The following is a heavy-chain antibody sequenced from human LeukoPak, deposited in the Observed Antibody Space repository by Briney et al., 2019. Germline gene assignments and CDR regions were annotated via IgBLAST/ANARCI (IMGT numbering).Heavy chain of an antibody. CDR1: GGSFSGYY. CDR2: INHSGSI. V-gene: IGHV4-34*01. J-gene: IGHJ3*01. CDR3: ARFPYGDYEGSAFDL. D-gene: IGHD4-17*01. Sequence: SETLSLTCAVYGGSFSGYYWSWIRQPPGKGLEWIGEINHSGSINRNPSLKSRVTISVDTSKNQFSLKLSSVTAADTAVYYCARFPYGDYEGSAFDLWGQGTMVTVSS.